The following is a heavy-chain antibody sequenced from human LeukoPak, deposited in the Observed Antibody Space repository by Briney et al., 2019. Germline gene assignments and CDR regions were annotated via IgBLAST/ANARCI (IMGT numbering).Heavy chain of an antibody. CDR3: ARGPAAGTSSYMDV. CDR1: GGTFSSYA. Sequence: SVKVSCKASGGTFSSYAISWVRQALGQGPEWMGGIIPIFGTANYAQKFQGRVTITTDESTSTAYMELSSLRSEDTAVYYCARGPAAGTSSYMDVWGKGTTVTVSS. CDR2: IIPIFGTA. D-gene: IGHD6-13*01. J-gene: IGHJ6*03. V-gene: IGHV1-69*05.